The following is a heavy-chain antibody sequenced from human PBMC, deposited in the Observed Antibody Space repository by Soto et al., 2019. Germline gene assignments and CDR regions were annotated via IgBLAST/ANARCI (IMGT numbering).Heavy chain of an antibody. CDR1: GGSFSGYY. J-gene: IGHJ6*03. CDR2: INHSGST. CDR3: ARAINKGRFYYYYMDV. V-gene: IGHV4-34*01. Sequence: SETLSLTWAVYGGSFSGYYWIWIRQPPGKGLEWIGEINHSGSTNYNPSLKSRVTISVDTSKNQFSLKLSSVTAADTAVYYCARAINKGRFYYYYMDVWGKGTTVTVSS.